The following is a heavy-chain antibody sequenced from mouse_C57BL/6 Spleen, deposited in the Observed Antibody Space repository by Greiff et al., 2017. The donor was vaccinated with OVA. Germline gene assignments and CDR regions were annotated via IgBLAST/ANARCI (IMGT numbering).Heavy chain of an antibody. CDR2: IWSGGST. V-gene: IGHV2-2*01. CDR3: ASHYYYGSSYRYYAMDY. CDR1: GFSLTSYG. D-gene: IGHD1-1*01. J-gene: IGHJ4*01. Sequence: VQLQQSGPGLVQPSQSLSITCTVSGFSLTSYGVHWVRQSPGKGLEWLGVIWSGGSTDYNAAFISRLSISKDNSKSQVFFKMNSLQADDTAIYYCASHYYYGSSYRYYAMDYWGQGTSVTVSS.